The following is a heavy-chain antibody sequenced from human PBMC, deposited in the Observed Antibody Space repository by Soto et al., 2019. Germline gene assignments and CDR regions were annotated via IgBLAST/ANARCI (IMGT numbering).Heavy chain of an antibody. J-gene: IGHJ4*02. D-gene: IGHD2-15*01. CDR3: ARGGGPTDY. CDR1: GFTFSNYW. Sequence: GGSLRLSCAASGFTFSNYWLTWVRQAPGKGLEWVANIKHDGSERYYVDSVKGRFTISRDNAKNSLYLQMNSLRAEDTAVYYCARGGGPTDYWGQGTLVTVSS. CDR2: IKHDGSER. V-gene: IGHV3-7*01.